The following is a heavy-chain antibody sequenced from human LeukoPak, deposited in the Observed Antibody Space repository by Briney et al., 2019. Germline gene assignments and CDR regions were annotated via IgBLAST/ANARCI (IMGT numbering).Heavy chain of an antibody. CDR2: IYWNDDK. V-gene: IGHV2-5*01. Sequence: SGPTLVNPTQTLTLTCTFSGFSLRTSGVGVGWIRQPPGKALEWLALIYWNDDKRYSPSLKSRLTITKDTSKNQVVLTMTNMDPVDTATYYCARVEITIFGVVPNWFDPWGQGTLVTVSS. CDR1: GFSLRTSGVG. J-gene: IGHJ5*02. D-gene: IGHD3-3*01. CDR3: ARVEITIFGVVPNWFDP.